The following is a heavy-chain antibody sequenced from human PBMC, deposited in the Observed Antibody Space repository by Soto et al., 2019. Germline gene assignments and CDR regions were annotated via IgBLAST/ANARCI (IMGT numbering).Heavy chain of an antibody. V-gene: IGHV1-3*04. CDR1: GDICTSYP. D-gene: IGHD3-9*01. CDR2: INTDNGDT. J-gene: IGHJ6*02. Sequence: GSVKVSCKASGDICTSYPIHWFCQAPGQGRHGVGWINTDNGDTKYSQKFQDRVTISRDTSATTAYMEMNSLTSEDTAVYYCARGDYDLSTGYSYYYGMDVWGQGTAVTVSS. CDR3: ARGDYDLSTGYSYYYGMDV.